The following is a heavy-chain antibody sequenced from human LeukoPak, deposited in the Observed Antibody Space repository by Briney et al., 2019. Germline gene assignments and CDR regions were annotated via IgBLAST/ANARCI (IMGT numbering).Heavy chain of an antibody. CDR2: VTGSGGGT. CDR3: AREGDGYKSGDYYFDY. D-gene: IGHD5-24*01. V-gene: IGHV3-23*01. J-gene: IGHJ4*02. Sequence: GGSLRLSCAASGFIFSNYAMMWVRQAPGKGLEWVSSVTGSGGGTFYADSVKGRFTISRDNAKNSLYLQMNSLRAEDTAVYYCAREGDGYKSGDYYFDYWGQGTLVTVSS. CDR1: GFIFSNYA.